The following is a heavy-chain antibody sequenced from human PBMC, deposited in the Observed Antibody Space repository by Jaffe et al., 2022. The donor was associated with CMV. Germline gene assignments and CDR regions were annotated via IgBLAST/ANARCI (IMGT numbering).Heavy chain of an antibody. CDR1: GFTVSSNY. CDR2: INSGGGRI. V-gene: IGHV3-53*01. Sequence: EVQVVESGGGLIQPGGSLRLSCAASGFTVSSNYMSWVRQAPGKGLEWVSAINSGGGRIFTADSVKGRFTISVDNSKNTVYLQMNSLRVEDTAIYYCVSRTGNTGWTLHTWGPGTMVTVS. J-gene: IGHJ3*02. CDR3: VSRTGNTGWTLHT. D-gene: IGHD2-8*02.